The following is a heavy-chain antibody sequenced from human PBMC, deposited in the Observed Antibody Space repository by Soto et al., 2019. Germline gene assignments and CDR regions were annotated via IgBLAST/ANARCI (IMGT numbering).Heavy chain of an antibody. CDR2: IYTSGGT. D-gene: IGHD6-13*01. CDR3: ARAMSETSLAAAGYYYGMDV. V-gene: IGHV4-4*07. J-gene: IGHJ6*02. CDR1: GGAISSYY. Sequence: PSETLSLTCTVSGGAISSYYWSWIRQPAGKGLEWIGRIYTSGGTNYNPSLKSRVTMSVDTSKNQFSLKLSSVTAADTAVYYCARAMSETSLAAAGYYYGMDVWGQGTTVTVS.